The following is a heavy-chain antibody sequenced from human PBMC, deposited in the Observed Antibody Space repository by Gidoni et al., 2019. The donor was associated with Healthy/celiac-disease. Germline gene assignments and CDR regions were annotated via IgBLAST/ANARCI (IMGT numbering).Heavy chain of an antibody. D-gene: IGHD4-17*01. CDR3: ARDGAAGYGDYVVYYYYGMDV. CDR1: GFPVSSYA. V-gene: IGHV3-30-3*01. Sequence: QVQRVESGRGVVQPGRSLRLSCAASGFPVSSYATHWVRQAPVKGLEWVAVISYDGRKKYYADSVKGRFTISRDNSKNTLYLQMNSLRAEDPAVYYCARDGAAGYGDYVVYYYYGMDVWGQGTTVTVSS. CDR2: ISYDGRKK. J-gene: IGHJ6*02.